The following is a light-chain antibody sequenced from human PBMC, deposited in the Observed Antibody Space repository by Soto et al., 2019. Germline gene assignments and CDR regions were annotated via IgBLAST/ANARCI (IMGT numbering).Light chain of an antibody. CDR2: ENQ. CDR3: ATWDSTLSAGAV. Sequence: QSVVTQPPSLSAAPGQNVTISCSGGSFDIGNNFVSWYQQVPGSAPKLLIYENQRRPSGIADRFSGSKSGTSATLDITGLQSGDEADYYCATWDSTLSAGAVFGGGTKVTVL. V-gene: IGLV1-51*02. J-gene: IGLJ3*02. CDR1: SFDIGNNF.